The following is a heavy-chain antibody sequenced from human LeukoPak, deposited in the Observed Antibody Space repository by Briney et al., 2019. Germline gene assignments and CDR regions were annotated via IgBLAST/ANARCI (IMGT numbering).Heavy chain of an antibody. CDR2: IKPNRGGT. V-gene: IGHV1-2*02. CDR3: ARDLMATDIVVVPAAMAPDYYYYMDV. CDR1: GYTFTGYY. Sequence: ASVKVSCKASGYTFTGYYMHWVRQAPGQGLEWMGWIKPNRGGTNYAQKFQGRVTMTRDTSISTAYMELSRLRSDDTAVYYCARDLMATDIVVVPAAMAPDYYYYMDVWGKGTTVTVSS. D-gene: IGHD2-2*01. J-gene: IGHJ6*03.